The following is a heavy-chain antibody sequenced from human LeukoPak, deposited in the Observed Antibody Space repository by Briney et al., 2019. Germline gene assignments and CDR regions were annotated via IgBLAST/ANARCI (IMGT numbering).Heavy chain of an antibody. CDR3: ARDWGGNSYGYFDY. D-gene: IGHD5-18*01. Sequence: PSETLPLTCTVSGGSVSSGSHYWRWLRQPPGKGLEWIGYIYYSGSTNYNPSLKSRVTISVDTSKNQFSLKLSSVTAADTAVYYCARDWGGNSYGYFDYWGQGTLVTVSS. V-gene: IGHV4-61*01. J-gene: IGHJ4*02. CDR2: IYYSGST. CDR1: GGSVSSGSHY.